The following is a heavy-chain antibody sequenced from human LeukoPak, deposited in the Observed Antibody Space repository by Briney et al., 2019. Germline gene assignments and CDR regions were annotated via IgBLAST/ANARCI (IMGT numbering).Heavy chain of an antibody. V-gene: IGHV4-39*01. D-gene: IGHD6-13*01. CDR2: IYYSGST. CDR1: GGSISSSSYY. J-gene: IGHJ5*02. CDR3: ARHVTNGIAAARLPNNWFDP. Sequence: SETLSLTCTVSGGSISSSSYYWGWIRQPPGKGLEWIGSIYYSGSTYYNPSLKSRVTISVDTSKNQFSLKLSSVTAADTAVHYCARHVTNGIAAARLPNNWFDPWGQGTLVTVSS.